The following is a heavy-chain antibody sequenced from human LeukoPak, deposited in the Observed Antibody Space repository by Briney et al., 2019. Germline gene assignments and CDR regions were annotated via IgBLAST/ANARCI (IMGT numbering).Heavy chain of an antibody. CDR1: GGSLSGYY. V-gene: IGHV4-34*01. J-gene: IGHJ4*02. D-gene: IGHD3-10*01. Sequence: TETLSLTCSVYGGSLSGYYCRWIRQPPGRGLECIGEIYYSRSTNYTPSLKSRVTISVDTSKNQFCLKLSAVTAADTAVYYCARGRRGHSGSYYNLGPYYFDYWGQGTLVTVSS. CDR3: ARGRRGHSGSYYNLGPYYFDY. CDR2: IYYSRST.